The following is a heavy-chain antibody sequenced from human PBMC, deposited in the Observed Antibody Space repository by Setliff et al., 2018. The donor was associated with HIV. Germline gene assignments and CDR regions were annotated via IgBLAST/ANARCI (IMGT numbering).Heavy chain of an antibody. CDR3: ARLPSLLWFGELNYYFDY. CDR2: IYPADSDT. Sequence: PGESPKISCKGSGYNFTSFWIAWVRQMPGKGLEWMGIIYPADSDTRYSPSFQGQVTISADKSISTAFLQWRSLKASDTAIYYCARLPSLLWFGELNYYFDYWGQGTLVTVSS. D-gene: IGHD3-10*01. V-gene: IGHV5-51*01. J-gene: IGHJ4*02. CDR1: GYNFTSFW.